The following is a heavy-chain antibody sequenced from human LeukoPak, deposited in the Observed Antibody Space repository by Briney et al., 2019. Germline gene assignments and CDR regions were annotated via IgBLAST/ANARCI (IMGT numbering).Heavy chain of an antibody. CDR3: ARGFEVIADSSGYDY. CDR2: INQDGTEK. D-gene: IGHD3-22*01. V-gene: IGHV3-7*01. Sequence: PGESLRLSCAASGFSFSTYWMSWVRQAPGKGLEWVANINQDGTEKYYVDSVKGRFTVSRDYAKNSLYLQMNSLRAEDTAVYYCARGFEVIADSSGYDYWGQGTLVTVSS. J-gene: IGHJ4*02. CDR1: GFSFSTYW.